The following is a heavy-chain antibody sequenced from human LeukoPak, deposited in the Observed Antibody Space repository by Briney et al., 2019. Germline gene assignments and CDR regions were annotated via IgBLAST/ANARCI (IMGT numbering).Heavy chain of an antibody. CDR3: AKDRYASGTYYISI. CDR1: GGSISGYY. CDR2: IHYSGST. J-gene: IGHJ4*02. Sequence: SETLSLTCTVSGGSISGYYWSWLRQPPGKGLEWIGYIHYSGSTNYNPSLKSRVTISLDTSKKQFFLRLSSVTAADTAVYYCAKDRYASGTYYISIWGQGTLVTVSS. D-gene: IGHD3-10*01. V-gene: IGHV4-59*12.